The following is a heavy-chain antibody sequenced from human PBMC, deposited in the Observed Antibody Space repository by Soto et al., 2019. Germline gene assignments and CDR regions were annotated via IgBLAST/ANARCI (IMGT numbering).Heavy chain of an antibody. CDR1: GYTFTDYD. CDR3: ARVAVAARPRWYNWFDP. Sequence: QEQLVQSGAEVKKPGASVKVSCKTSGYTFTDYDINWVRQATGQGLEGFGWMNPNSGETGYAQKFQGRVTMTRSASLSTAYLELSSLRSEDTAVYCCARVAVAARPRWYNWFDPWGQGTLVTVSS. V-gene: IGHV1-8*01. J-gene: IGHJ5*02. CDR2: MNPNSGET. D-gene: IGHD2-15*01.